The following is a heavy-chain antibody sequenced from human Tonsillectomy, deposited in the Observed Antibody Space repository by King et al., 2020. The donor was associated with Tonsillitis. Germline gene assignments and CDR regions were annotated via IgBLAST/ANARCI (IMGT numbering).Heavy chain of an antibody. D-gene: IGHD4-23*01. Sequence: ITLKESGPTLVKPTQTLTLTCSFSGFSLSTTLVGLAWIRQPPGKALEWLALIYWDDDKRYSPSLKTRLTITKDTSKNQEVLTMTNMDPVDTATYYCAHARGGGNSPLFDYWGQGTLVTVSS. J-gene: IGHJ4*02. CDR2: IYWDDDK. V-gene: IGHV2-5*02. CDR1: GFSLSTTLVG. CDR3: AHARGGGNSPLFDY.